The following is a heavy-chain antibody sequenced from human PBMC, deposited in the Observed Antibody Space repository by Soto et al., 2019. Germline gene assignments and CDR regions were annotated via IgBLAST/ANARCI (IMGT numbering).Heavy chain of an antibody. CDR2: ISGSGGST. Sequence: EVQLLESGGGLVQPGGSLRLSCAASGFTFSSYAMSWVRQAPGKGLEWVSAISGSGGSTYYADSVKGRFTISRDNSKNTLYLKMNSLRAEDTAGYYCAKAFSPKSTISLIDYWGQGTLVTVSS. CDR3: AKAFSPKSTISLIDY. D-gene: IGHD3-3*01. J-gene: IGHJ4*02. V-gene: IGHV3-23*01. CDR1: GFTFSSYA.